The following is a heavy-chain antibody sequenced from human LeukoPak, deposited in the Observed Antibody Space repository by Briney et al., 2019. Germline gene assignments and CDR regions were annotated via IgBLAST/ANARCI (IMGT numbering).Heavy chain of an antibody. CDR3: TRGGRTNEY. Sequence: GRSPRLSCAASGFTFSDYYTSWIRPAPGEGLGWVSYISSSGGAIYYADSVKVRFTISRDDAENSLYLQLNSLRVEDTAVYYCTRGGRTNEYWGQGTLVTVSS. CDR2: ISSSGGAI. D-gene: IGHD1-1*01. J-gene: IGHJ4*02. CDR1: GFTFSDYY. V-gene: IGHV3-11*04.